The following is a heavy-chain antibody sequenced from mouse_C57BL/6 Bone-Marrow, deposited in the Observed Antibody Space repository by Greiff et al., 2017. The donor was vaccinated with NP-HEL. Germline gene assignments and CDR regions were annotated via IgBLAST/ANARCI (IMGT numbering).Heavy chain of an antibody. CDR1: GYTFTSYW. CDR3: ARRNFYDGYYGGAWFAY. V-gene: IGHV1-7*01. J-gene: IGHJ3*01. D-gene: IGHD2-3*01. CDR2: INPSSGYT. Sequence: QVQLQQSGAELAKPGASVKLSCKASGYTFTSYWMHWVKQRPGPGLAWIGYINPSSGYTKSNQKFKDKATLTADKSSSTAYMQLSSLTYEDSAVYYCARRNFYDGYYGGAWFAYWGQGTLVTVSA.